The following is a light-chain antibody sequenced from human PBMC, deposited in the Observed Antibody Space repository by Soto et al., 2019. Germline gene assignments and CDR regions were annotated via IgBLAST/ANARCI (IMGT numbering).Light chain of an antibody. CDR1: QSISSR. V-gene: IGKV1-5*03. CDR2: QAS. Sequence: DIQMTQSPSTLSAFVGDRVTITCRASQSISSRLAWYQQKPGKAPKLLIYQASNLESGVPSRFSGSGYGTEFTLTISSLQPDDFATYYCQQCNSYSLTFGGGTKVDI. CDR3: QQCNSYSLT. J-gene: IGKJ4*01.